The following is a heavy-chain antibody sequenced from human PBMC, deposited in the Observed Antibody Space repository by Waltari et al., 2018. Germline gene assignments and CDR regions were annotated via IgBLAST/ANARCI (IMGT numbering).Heavy chain of an antibody. D-gene: IGHD3-16*01. CDR2: ITSNSRTT. CDR3: AKDIFRWAFDY. Sequence: EVHLLESGGDFVQRGGSLRLSCAASGFPFRAYAMSWGRRAPGKGLEWVSGITSNSRTTYYADSVRGRFTISRDSFKNTVYLQMSSLRAEDTAIYYCAKDIFRWAFDYWGQGTLVTVSS. CDR1: GFPFRAYA. J-gene: IGHJ4*02. V-gene: IGHV3-23*01.